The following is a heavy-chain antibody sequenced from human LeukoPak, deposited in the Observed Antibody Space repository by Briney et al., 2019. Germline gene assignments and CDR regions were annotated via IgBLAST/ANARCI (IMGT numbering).Heavy chain of an antibody. CDR3: ARNFPYYDILTGYTNWFDP. D-gene: IGHD3-9*01. J-gene: IGHJ5*02. CDR1: GYTFTGYY. Sequence: RASVKASCKASGYTFTGYYMHWVRQAPGQGLEWMGWINPNSGGTNYAQKFQGRVTMTRDTSISTAYMELSRLRSDDTAVYYCARNFPYYDILTGYTNWFDPWGQGTLVTVSS. CDR2: INPNSGGT. V-gene: IGHV1-2*02.